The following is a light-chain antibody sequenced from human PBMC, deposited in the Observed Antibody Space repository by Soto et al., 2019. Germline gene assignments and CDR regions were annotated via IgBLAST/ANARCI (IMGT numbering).Light chain of an antibody. J-gene: IGKJ1*01. CDR2: KAS. V-gene: IGKV1-5*03. CDR3: QHYNSYSEA. CDR1: QTISSW. Sequence: DIQMTQSPSTLSGSVGDRVTITCRASQTISSWLAWYQQKPGKAPKLLIYKASTLKSGVQSRFSGSGSGTECTLTISSLQPDDFATYYCQHYNSYSEAFGQGTKVALK.